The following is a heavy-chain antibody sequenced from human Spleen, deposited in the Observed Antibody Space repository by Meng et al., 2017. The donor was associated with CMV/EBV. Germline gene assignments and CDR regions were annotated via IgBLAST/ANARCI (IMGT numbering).Heavy chain of an antibody. V-gene: IGHV4-4*07. CDR1: GGSISSYY. J-gene: IGHJ6*02. D-gene: IGHD3-10*01. CDR3: ASDGTVRGVNYYGIDV. CDR2: IYTSGST. Sequence: SETLSLTCTVSGGSISSYYWSWIRQPAGKGLEWIGRIYTSGSTNYNPSLKSRFTMSVDTSKNQFSLKLSSVTAADTAVYYCASDGTVRGVNYYGIDVWGQGTTVTVSS.